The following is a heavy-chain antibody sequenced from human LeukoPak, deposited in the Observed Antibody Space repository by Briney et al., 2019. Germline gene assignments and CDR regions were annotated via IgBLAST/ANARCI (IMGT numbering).Heavy chain of an antibody. CDR3: AREGNYYDANGYSVY. J-gene: IGHJ4*02. V-gene: IGHV3-7*03. D-gene: IGHD3-22*01. Sequence: GGSLRLSCAVSGLNFRGYWMAWVRQAPGKGLEWVANMKQDGSEKYYVDSVKGRFTISRDNAKNSLYLEMNSLRVEDTAVYYCAREGNYYDANGYSVYWGQGTLVTVSS. CDR1: GLNFRGYW. CDR2: MKQDGSEK.